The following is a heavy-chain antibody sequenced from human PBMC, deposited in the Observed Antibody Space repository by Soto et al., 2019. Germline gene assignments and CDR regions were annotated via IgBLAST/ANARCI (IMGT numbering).Heavy chain of an antibody. CDR2: INAGDGYT. Sequence: ASVKVSCKASGYTFTRNTIHWVRQAPGQRLEWMGWINAGDGYTRYSQKFQGRVTITRDTSASTAYMDLSSLRYEDTAVYYCARDDSGFSGSHYIDYFNYWGQGALVTVSS. D-gene: IGHD1-26*01. J-gene: IGHJ4*02. CDR1: GYTFTRNT. CDR3: ARDDSGFSGSHYIDYFNY. V-gene: IGHV1-3*01.